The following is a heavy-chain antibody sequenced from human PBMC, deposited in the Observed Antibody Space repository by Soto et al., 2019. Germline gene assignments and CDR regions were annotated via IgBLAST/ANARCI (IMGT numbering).Heavy chain of an antibody. CDR3: ARVFRFHDSSGQDAFDI. Sequence: QVQLQESGPGLVKPSETLSLTCAVSGASVSSYYWSWIRQPPGKGLEWIGYIYYSGNTNCNPSLKSRVTISQDTFKNQFSLGLSSVTAADTAVYYCARVFRFHDSSGQDAFDIWCQGAEVTVSS. V-gene: IGHV4-59*02. CDR1: GASVSSYY. D-gene: IGHD3-22*01. CDR2: IYYSGNT. J-gene: IGHJ3*02.